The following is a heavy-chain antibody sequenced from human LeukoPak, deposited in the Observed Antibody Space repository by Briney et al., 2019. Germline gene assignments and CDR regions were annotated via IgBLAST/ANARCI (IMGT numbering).Heavy chain of an antibody. CDR3: ARSNIVGVVAATDSVNWFDP. CDR1: GYTFTGYY. J-gene: IGHJ5*02. D-gene: IGHD2-15*01. CDR2: INPNSGAP. V-gene: IGHV1-2*02. Sequence: ASVKVSCKASGYTFTGYYMHWVRQAPGQGLEWMGWINPNSGAPNYAQKFRGRVTLTRDTSISTAYMELNRLRTDDTAVYYCARSNIVGVVAATDSVNWFDPWGQGTLVTVSS.